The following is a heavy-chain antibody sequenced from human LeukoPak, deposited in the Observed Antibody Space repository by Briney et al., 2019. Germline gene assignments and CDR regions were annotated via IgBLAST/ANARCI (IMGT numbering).Heavy chain of an antibody. J-gene: IGHJ3*02. CDR3: ARNYGSGYDAFDI. D-gene: IGHD3-10*01. Sequence: PGGSLRLSCAASGFTFSSYAMHWVRQAPGKGLEWVAVISYDGSNKYYADSVKGRFTTSRDNSKNTLYLQMNSLRAEDTAVYYCARNYGSGYDAFDIWGQGTMVTVSS. V-gene: IGHV3-30*04. CDR2: ISYDGSNK. CDR1: GFTFSSYA.